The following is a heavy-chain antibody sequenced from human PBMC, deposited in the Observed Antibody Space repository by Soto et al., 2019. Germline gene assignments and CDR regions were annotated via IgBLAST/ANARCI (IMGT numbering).Heavy chain of an antibody. D-gene: IGHD1-26*01. CDR2: INHSGST. CDR1: GGSFSGYY. CDR3: ARSIGGSGIEYFQH. Sequence: SETLSLTCAVYGGSFSGYYWSWIRQPPGKGLEWIGEINHSGSTNYNPSLKSRVTISVDTSKNQFSLKLSSVTAADTAVYYCARSIGGSGIEYFQHWGQGTLVTSPQ. V-gene: IGHV4-34*01. J-gene: IGHJ1*01.